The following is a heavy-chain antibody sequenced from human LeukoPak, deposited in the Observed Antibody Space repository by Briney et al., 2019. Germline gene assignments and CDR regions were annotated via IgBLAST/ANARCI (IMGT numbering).Heavy chain of an antibody. D-gene: IGHD6-19*01. CDR1: GSTFDDYT. J-gene: IGHJ4*02. CDR3: AKDLTRDSSGWLYFDY. Sequence: GGSLRLSCAASGSTFDDYTMHWVRQAPGKGLEWVSLISWGGGSTYYADSVKGRFTISRDNSKNSLYLQMNSLRTEDTALYYCAKDLTRDSSGWLYFDYWGQGTLVTVSS. CDR2: ISWGGGST. V-gene: IGHV3-43*01.